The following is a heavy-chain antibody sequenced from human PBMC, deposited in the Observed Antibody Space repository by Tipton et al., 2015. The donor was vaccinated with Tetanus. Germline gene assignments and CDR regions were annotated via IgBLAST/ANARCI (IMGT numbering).Heavy chain of an antibody. CDR1: GYTFISYW. J-gene: IGHJ2*01. D-gene: IGHD2-15*01. CDR2: FYPGDSDT. Sequence: QLVQSGAEVKKAGESLKISCKGFGYTFISYWIGWVRQTPGKGLEWMGIFYPGDSDTRYSPSFQGQVTISADRSSDVAYLHWNSLKASDTGIYYCARRRSAVLGGSYHWYFDLWGRGTLVGVSS. CDR3: ARRRSAVLGGSYHWYFDL. V-gene: IGHV5-51*01.